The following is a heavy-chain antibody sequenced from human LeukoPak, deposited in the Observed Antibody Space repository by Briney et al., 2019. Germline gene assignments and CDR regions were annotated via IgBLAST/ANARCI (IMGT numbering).Heavy chain of an antibody. V-gene: IGHV4-39*07. Sequence: KPSETLSLTCTVSGGSISSSSYYWGWIRQPPGKGLEWIGSIYYSGSTYYNPSLKSRVTISVDTSKNQFSLKLSSVTAADTAVYYCARDNKIGGQLWLRWGQGTLVTVSS. CDR1: GGSISSSSYY. CDR3: ARDNKIGGQLWLR. CDR2: IYYSGST. J-gene: IGHJ4*02. D-gene: IGHD5-18*01.